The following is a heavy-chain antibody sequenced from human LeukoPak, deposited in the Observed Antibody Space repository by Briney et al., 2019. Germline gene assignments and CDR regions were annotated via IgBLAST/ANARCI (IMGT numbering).Heavy chain of an antibody. Sequence: PSETPSLTCTVSGGSISSGGYYWSWIRQHPGKGLEWIGYIYYSGSTYYNPSLKSRVTISVDTSKNQFSLKLSSVTAADTAVYYCARGAGVYCSSTSCQEGNFDYWGQGTLVTVSS. CDR2: IYYSGST. CDR3: ARGAGVYCSSTSCQEGNFDY. CDR1: GGSISSGGYY. V-gene: IGHV4-31*03. J-gene: IGHJ4*02. D-gene: IGHD2-2*01.